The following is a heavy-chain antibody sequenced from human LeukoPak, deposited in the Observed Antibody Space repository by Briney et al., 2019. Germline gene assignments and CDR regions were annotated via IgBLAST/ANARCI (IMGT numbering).Heavy chain of an antibody. V-gene: IGHV3-48*03. CDR1: GFTFRSYE. J-gene: IGHJ4*02. CDR3: ARLSGGQGVYYFDY. D-gene: IGHD2-8*02. CDR2: ISSSGSTI. Sequence: QAGGSLRPSCAASGFTFRSYEMNWVRQAPGKGLEWVSYISSSGSTIYYADSVKGRFTISRDNAKNSLYLQMNSLRAEDTAVYYCARLSGGQGVYYFDYWGQGTLVTVSS.